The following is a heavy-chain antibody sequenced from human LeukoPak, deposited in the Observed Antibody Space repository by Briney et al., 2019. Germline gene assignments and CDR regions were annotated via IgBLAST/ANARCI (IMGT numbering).Heavy chain of an antibody. CDR3: AKHLLVGGTRGAYAFDI. J-gene: IGHJ3*02. V-gene: IGHV3-23*01. Sequence: PGGSLRLSCAASGFTFSSYAMSWVRQAQGKGLEWVSLISGITTNTYYADSVKGRFTISRDNSKNTLDLQMNSLRAEDTAGYYCAKHLLVGGTRGAYAFDIWGRGTMVTVSS. CDR2: ISGITTNT. D-gene: IGHD1-26*01. CDR1: GFTFSSYA.